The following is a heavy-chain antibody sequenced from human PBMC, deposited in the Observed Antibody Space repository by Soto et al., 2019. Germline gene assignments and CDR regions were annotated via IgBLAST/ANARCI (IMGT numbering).Heavy chain of an antibody. CDR1: GFTFSSYA. D-gene: IGHD2-2*02. V-gene: IGHV3-23*01. Sequence: GGSLRLSCAASGFTFSSYAMNWVRQAPGKGLEWVSAISGGGGTTYYADSVKGRFTISRDNSKNTLYLQMNSLRAEDTALYYCAKDLFCGSSTNCHTFSSLWGQGTLVTVSS. J-gene: IGHJ1*01. CDR2: ISGGGGTT. CDR3: AKDLFCGSSTNCHTFSSL.